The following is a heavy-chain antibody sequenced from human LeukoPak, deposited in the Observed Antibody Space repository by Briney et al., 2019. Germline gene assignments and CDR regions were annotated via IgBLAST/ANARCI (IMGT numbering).Heavy chain of an antibody. CDR3: AREHSSGWYGGFDY. CDR1: GFTFSSYA. D-gene: IGHD6-19*01. Sequence: GRSLRLSCAASGFTFSSYAMHWVRQAPGKGLEWVAVISHDGSNKYYADSVKGRFTISRDNSKSTLYLQMNSLRAEDTAVYYCAREHSSGWYGGFDYWGQGTLVTVSS. CDR2: ISHDGSNK. J-gene: IGHJ4*02. V-gene: IGHV3-30-3*01.